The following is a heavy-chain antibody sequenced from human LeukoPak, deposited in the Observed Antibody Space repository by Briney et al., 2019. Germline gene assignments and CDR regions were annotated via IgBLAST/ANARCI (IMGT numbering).Heavy chain of an antibody. CDR3: AAAFPDSSGYFGDY. V-gene: IGHV1-58*02. D-gene: IGHD3-22*01. CDR2: IVVGSGNT. J-gene: IGHJ4*02. Sequence: GTSVKVSCKASGFTFTSSAMQWVRQARGQRLEWIGWIVVGSGNTNCAQKFQERVTITRDMSTSTAYMELSSLRSEDTAVYYCAAAFPDSSGYFGDYWGQGTLVTVSS. CDR1: GFTFTSSA.